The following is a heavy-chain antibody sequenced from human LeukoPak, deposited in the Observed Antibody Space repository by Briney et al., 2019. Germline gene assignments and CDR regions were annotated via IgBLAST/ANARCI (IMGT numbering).Heavy chain of an antibody. J-gene: IGHJ4*02. Sequence: GGSLRLSCAASGFTFSSYAMHWVRQAPGKGLEWVAVISYDGSNKYYADSVKGRFTISRDNAKNSLYLQMNSLRAEDTAVYYCARDIVVVPAAIIPPPDYFDYWGQGTLVTVSS. CDR3: ARDIVVVPAAIIPPPDYFDY. CDR1: GFTFSSYA. V-gene: IGHV3-30-3*01. CDR2: ISYDGSNK. D-gene: IGHD2-2*01.